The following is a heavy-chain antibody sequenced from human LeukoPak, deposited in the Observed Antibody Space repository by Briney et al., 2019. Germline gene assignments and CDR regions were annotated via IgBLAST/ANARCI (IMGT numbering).Heavy chain of an antibody. CDR1: GFTFDDYT. D-gene: IGHD2-15*01. V-gene: IGHV3-43*01. Sequence: GGSLRLSCAASGFTFDDYTMHWVGQAPGKGLEWVSLISWDGGVTYYADSVKGRFTISRDNSKNSLYLQMNSLRTEDTALYYCAKGLTANVVVAVSSDYWGQGTLVTVSS. CDR2: ISWDGGVT. CDR3: AKGLTANVVVAVSSDY. J-gene: IGHJ4*02.